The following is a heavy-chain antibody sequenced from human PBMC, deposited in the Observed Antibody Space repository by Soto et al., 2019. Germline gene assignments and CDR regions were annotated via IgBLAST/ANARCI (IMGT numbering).Heavy chain of an antibody. J-gene: IGHJ6*03. CDR1: GFTVSSNY. Sequence: GGSLRLSCAASGFTVSSNYMSWVRQAPGKGLEWVSVIYSGGSTYYADSVKGRFTISRDNSKNTLYLQMNSLRAEDTAVYYCARETVVIRRGYYYMDVWGKGTTVTVSS. D-gene: IGHD2-15*01. CDR3: ARETVVIRRGYYYMDV. CDR2: IYSGGST. V-gene: IGHV3-66*01.